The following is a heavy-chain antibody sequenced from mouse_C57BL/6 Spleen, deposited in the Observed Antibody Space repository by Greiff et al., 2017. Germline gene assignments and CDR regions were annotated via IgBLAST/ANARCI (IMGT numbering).Heavy chain of an antibody. Sequence: EVQLQQSGAELVRPGASVKLSCTASGFNIKDSYMHWVKQRPEQGLEWLGRFDPEDGDTEYAPKFQGKATMTADTSSNTAYLQLSSLTSEDTAVYYCTHYYGSSHWYFDGWGTGTTVTVSS. CDR2: FDPEDGDT. CDR1: GFNIKDSY. D-gene: IGHD1-1*01. CDR3: THYYGSSHWYFDG. V-gene: IGHV14-1*01. J-gene: IGHJ1*03.